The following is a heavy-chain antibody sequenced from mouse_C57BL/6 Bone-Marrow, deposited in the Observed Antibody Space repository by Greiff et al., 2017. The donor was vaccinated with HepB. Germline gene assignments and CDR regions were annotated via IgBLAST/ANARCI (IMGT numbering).Heavy chain of an antibody. D-gene: IGHD1-1*01. Sequence: QVQLQQSGPELVKPGASVKISCKASGYAFSSSWMNWVKLRPGTGLEWIGRIYPGDGDTNYNGKFKGKATLTADKSSSTAYMQLSSLTSEDSAVYFCITTVHYWGQGTTLTVSS. CDR1: GYAFSSSW. V-gene: IGHV1-82*01. CDR2: IYPGDGDT. J-gene: IGHJ2*01. CDR3: ITTVHY.